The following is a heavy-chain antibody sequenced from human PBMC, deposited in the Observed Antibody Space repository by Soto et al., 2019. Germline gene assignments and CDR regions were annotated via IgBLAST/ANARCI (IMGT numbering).Heavy chain of an antibody. CDR1: GFSLTNGRMG. CDR2: FFSDAER. Sequence: QVTLKESGPVLVKPTETLTLTCSVSGFSLTNGRMGVSLIRQPPGKALEWLAHFFSDAERSYSTSMQSRLNMYKDSSGSQVVLTMTNMAPADTATYFCARMDGDYNYYGLDVWGHGIAVTVSS. CDR3: ARMDGDYNYYGLDV. V-gene: IGHV2-26*01. J-gene: IGHJ6*02. D-gene: IGHD4-17*01.